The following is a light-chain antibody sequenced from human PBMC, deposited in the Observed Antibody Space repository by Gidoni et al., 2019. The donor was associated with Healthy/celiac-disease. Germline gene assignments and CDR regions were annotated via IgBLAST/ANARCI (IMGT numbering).Light chain of an antibody. Sequence: DIQLTQSPSFLSASVGDRVTITCWASQGISSYLAWYQQKPGKAPKLLIYAASTSQSGVPSRCRGSGSGTEFTLTISRLQPEDFATYYCQQSNSDPRVIFGTGTKVDIK. CDR1: QGISSY. CDR3: QQSNSDPRVI. J-gene: IGKJ3*01. V-gene: IGKV1-9*01. CDR2: AAS.